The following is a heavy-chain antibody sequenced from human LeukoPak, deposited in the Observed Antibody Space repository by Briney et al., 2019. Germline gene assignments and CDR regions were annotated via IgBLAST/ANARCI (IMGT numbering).Heavy chain of an antibody. V-gene: IGHV4-30-4*08. Sequence: TLSLTCAVYGGSFSGYYWSWIRQPPGKGLEWIGYIYYSGSTYYNPSLKSRVTISVDTSKNQLSLKLSSVTAADTAVYYCAREAGELSCDWGQGTLVTVSS. CDR1: GGSFSGYY. J-gene: IGHJ4*02. D-gene: IGHD3-16*02. CDR2: IYYSGST. CDR3: AREAGELSCD.